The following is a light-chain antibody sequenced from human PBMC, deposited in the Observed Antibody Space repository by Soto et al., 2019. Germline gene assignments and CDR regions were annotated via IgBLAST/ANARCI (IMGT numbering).Light chain of an antibody. Sequence: QSALTQPPSASGSPGQSVTISCTGTSSDVGAYNYVSWYQQHPGKVPKLVIYEVNKRPSGVPDRFSGSKSGNTASLTVSGLQAEDEADYYCTSYAGSDNLGVFGGGTQLTVL. V-gene: IGLV2-8*01. CDR2: EVN. CDR3: TSYAGSDNLGV. CDR1: SSDVGAYNY. J-gene: IGLJ3*02.